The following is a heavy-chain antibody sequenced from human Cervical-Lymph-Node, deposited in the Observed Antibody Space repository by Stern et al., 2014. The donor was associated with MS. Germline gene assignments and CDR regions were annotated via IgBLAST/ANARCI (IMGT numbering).Heavy chain of an antibody. CDR1: GLDISNNY. V-gene: IGHV3-53*04. CDR3: ARDRGGRLDY. CDR2: IYSGGST. J-gene: IGHJ4*02. D-gene: IGHD3-16*01. Sequence: VQLVQSGGGLVQPGGSLRLSCVTSGLDISNNYMTWVRQAPGKGLEWVSTIYSGGSTYYADAVKGRFTISRHNSKNTLYLQMNSLRPEDTAVYYCARDRGGRLDYWGQGTLVTVSS.